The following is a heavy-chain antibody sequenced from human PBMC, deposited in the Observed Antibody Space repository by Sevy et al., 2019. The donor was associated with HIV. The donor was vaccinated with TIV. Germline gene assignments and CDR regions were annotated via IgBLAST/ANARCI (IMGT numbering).Heavy chain of an antibody. CDR1: GDSISSNY. D-gene: IGHD3-9*01. CDR3: ARQSVTYDILTGWNYYGVDV. Sequence: SETLSLTCTVSGDSISSNYWNWIRQPPGKGLEWIGYIYYSGSTNYNPSLKSRVTISVDTSKNQFSLSLSSVTAADTAVYYCARQSVTYDILTGWNYYGVDVWGQGTTVTVSS. J-gene: IGHJ6*02. CDR2: IYYSGST. V-gene: IGHV4-59*08.